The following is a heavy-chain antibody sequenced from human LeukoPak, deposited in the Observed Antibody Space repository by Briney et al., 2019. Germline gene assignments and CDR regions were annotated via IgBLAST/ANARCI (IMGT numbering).Heavy chain of an antibody. Sequence: GGSLRLSCTASGFIFSSYAMLWVRQAPGKGLEWVAVKYYADSVKGRFTVSRDNSKNTLYLQMNSLRAEDTAVYYCAKATTVVTPFDYWGQGTLVTVSS. CDR1: GFIFSSYA. J-gene: IGHJ4*02. CDR2: K. D-gene: IGHD4-17*01. V-gene: IGHV3-30*18. CDR3: AKATTVVTPFDY.